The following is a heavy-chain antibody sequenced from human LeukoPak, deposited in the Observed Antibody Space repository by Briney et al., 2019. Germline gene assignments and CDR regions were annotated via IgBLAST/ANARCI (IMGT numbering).Heavy chain of an antibody. CDR3: ASDSAVGPTDD. CDR1: GFTFSDYY. J-gene: IGHJ4*02. V-gene: IGHV3-11*04. CDR2: ISSSGSTI. Sequence: PGGSLRLSCAVSGFTFSDYYMSWIRQAPGQWLEWVSYISSSGSTIYYADSVKGRFTISRDNAKNSLYLQMNSLRAEDTAVYYCASDSAVGPTDDWGQGTLVTVSS. D-gene: IGHD6-25*01.